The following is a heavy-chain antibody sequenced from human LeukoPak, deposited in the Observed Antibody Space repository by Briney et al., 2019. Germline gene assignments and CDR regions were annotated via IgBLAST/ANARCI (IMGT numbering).Heavy chain of an antibody. CDR3: ALEADCSSTSCYLEY. V-gene: IGHV4-39*07. CDR1: GDSISSSSYY. CDR2: IYYSGST. J-gene: IGHJ4*02. D-gene: IGHD2-2*01. Sequence: SETLSLTCTVSGDSISSSSYYWGWIRQPPGKGLEWIGSIYYSGSTYYNPSLKSRVTISVDTSKNQFSLKLSSVTAADTAVYYCALEADCSSTSCYLEYWGQGTLVTVSS.